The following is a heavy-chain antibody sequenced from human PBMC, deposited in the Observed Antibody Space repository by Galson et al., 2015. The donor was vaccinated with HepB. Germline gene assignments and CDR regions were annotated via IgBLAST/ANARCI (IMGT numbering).Heavy chain of an antibody. V-gene: IGHV4-59*01. CDR3: ARGDITMVRGVITPYAFDI. J-gene: IGHJ3*02. Sequence: ETLSLTCTVSGGSISSYYWSWIRQPPGKGLEWIGYIYYSGSTNYNPSLKSRVTISVDTSKNQFSLKLSSVTAADTAVYYCARGDITMVRGVITPYAFDIWGQGTMVTVSS. CDR2: IYYSGST. D-gene: IGHD3-10*01. CDR1: GGSISSYY.